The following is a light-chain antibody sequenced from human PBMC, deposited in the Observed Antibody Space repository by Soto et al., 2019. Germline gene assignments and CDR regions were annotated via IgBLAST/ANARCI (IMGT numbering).Light chain of an antibody. CDR1: QSVNAN. J-gene: IGKJ1*01. V-gene: IGKV3-15*01. Sequence: EVVMTQSPATLSVSPGERATLSCRASQSVNANLAWYQQKPGQAPRLLIHGASNRATGIPARFSGSGFGTEFISTISSLLSEDFAGYYCQQYNTWLWTFGQGTKVEI. CDR3: QQYNTWLWT. CDR2: GAS.